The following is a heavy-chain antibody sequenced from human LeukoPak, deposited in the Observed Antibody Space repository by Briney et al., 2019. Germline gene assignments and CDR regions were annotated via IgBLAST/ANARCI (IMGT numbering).Heavy chain of an antibody. CDR2: INHSGST. V-gene: IGHV4-34*01. Sequence: SETLSLTCAVYGGSFSGYYWSWIRQPPGKGLEWIGEINHSGSTNYNPSLKSRVTISVDTSKNQFSLKLSSVTAADTAVYYCARHAVADDAFDIWGQGTMVTVSS. D-gene: IGHD4-23*01. J-gene: IGHJ3*02. CDR1: GGSFSGYY. CDR3: ARHAVADDAFDI.